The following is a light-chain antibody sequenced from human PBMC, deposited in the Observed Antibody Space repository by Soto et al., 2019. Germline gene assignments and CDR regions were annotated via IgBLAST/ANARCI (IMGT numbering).Light chain of an antibody. CDR3: QQYGSSPPYT. CDR2: GSS. CDR1: ENVSNNY. J-gene: IGKJ2*01. Sequence: EVVLTQSPGTLSLSPGERATLSCRASENVSNNYLAWYQQKPGQAPRLLIFGSSDRAAGIPDRFSGSGYGTDFTLTISRLEPEDFAVYSCQQYGSSPPYTFGQGTKLEIK. V-gene: IGKV3-20*01.